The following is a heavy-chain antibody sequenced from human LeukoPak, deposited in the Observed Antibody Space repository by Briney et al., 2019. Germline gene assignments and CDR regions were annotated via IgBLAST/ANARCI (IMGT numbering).Heavy chain of an antibody. D-gene: IGHD3-9*01. J-gene: IGHJ4*02. V-gene: IGHV4-59*01. CDR3: ARGGYIGWLLYFDY. CDR1: GGSISNYY. CDR2: TYYSGST. Sequence: SETLSLTCTVSGGSISNYYWSWIRQPPGKGLEWIGYTYYSGSTNYNPSLKSRVTLSVDTSKKQFSLNLSSVTAADTAVYYCARGGYIGWLLYFDYWGQGTLVTVSS.